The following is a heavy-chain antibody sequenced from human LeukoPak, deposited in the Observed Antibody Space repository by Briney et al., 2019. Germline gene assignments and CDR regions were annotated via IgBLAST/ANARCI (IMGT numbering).Heavy chain of an antibody. CDR3: AKAIVTVGYDY. Sequence: ASVKVSCKASGGTFSSYAISWVRQAPGQGLEWMGWINPNSGDTNYAQKFQGRVTMTRDTSISTAYMELSRLRSDDTALYYCAKAIVTVGYDYWGQGTLVTVSS. V-gene: IGHV1-2*02. CDR2: INPNSGDT. CDR1: GGTFSSYA. J-gene: IGHJ4*02. D-gene: IGHD1-26*01.